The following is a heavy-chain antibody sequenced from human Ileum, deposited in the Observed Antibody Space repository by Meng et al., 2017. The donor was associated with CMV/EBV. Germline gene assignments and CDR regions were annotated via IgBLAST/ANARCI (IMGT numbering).Heavy chain of an antibody. CDR1: GGSISNGVGY. Sequence: QLQAKGSGPVLRRPSVARSPTCTGSGGSISNGVGYWAWIRQPPGKGLEWIGSINNRDFIYYNSSLISRVSISEDTSKNQFSLKLTSVTAADTAVYYCARSTKADCWEVLTYWGQGTLVTVSS. J-gene: IGHJ4*02. V-gene: IGHV4-39*07. CDR3: ARSTKADCWEVLTY. D-gene: IGHD2-21*02. CDR2: INNRDFI.